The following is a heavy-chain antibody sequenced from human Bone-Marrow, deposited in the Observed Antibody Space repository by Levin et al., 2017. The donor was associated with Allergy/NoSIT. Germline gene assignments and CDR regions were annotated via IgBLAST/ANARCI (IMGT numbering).Heavy chain of an antibody. CDR2: ITRTGENT. CDR3: AKAQRGTIGEKQEF. J-gene: IGHJ4*02. Sequence: GGSLRLSCAASGFTFTSCAMSWVRQAPGKGLEWVSGITRTGENTYYADSVKGRFTISRDNSKNTLYLQMRSLRAEDTAIYYCAKAQRGTIGEKQEFWGQGTLVTVSS. D-gene: IGHD7-27*01. V-gene: IGHV3-23*01. CDR1: GFTFTSCA.